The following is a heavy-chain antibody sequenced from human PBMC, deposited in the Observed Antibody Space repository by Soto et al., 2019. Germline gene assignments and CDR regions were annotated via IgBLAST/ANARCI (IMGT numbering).Heavy chain of an antibody. CDR1: GSAFRTHG. V-gene: IGHV3-33*01. CDR2: IWGDGSKK. CDR3: ARGAVVAGDFDY. Sequence: GGSLRLSCAASGSAFRTHGMHWVRQAPGKGLEWVAVIWGDGSKKYYADSVKGRFTISKDNSKNTLFLQMNTLRAEDTAVYYCARGAVVAGDFDYWDQGTLVTVSS. J-gene: IGHJ4*02. D-gene: IGHD2-15*01.